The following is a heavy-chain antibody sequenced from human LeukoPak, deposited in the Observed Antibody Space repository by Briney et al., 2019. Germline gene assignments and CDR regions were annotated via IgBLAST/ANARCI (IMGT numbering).Heavy chain of an antibody. Sequence: GGSLRLSCAASGFTFTNAWMSWVRQAPGKGLEWVGRIRSKADGGTADYGAPVKGRFTISRDDSDNTLYPQMNSLKTDDTALYYCTTELAGYCSRTSCSLNTWFDPWGQGTLVTVSS. D-gene: IGHD2-2*03. CDR3: TTELAGYCSRTSCSLNTWFDP. J-gene: IGHJ5*02. V-gene: IGHV3-15*01. CDR1: GFTFTNAW. CDR2: IRSKADGGTA.